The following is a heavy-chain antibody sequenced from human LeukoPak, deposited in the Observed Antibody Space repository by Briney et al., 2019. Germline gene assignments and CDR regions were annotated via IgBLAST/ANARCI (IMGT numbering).Heavy chain of an antibody. J-gene: IGHJ4*02. CDR1: GGSISSYY. V-gene: IGHV4-59*01. CDR2: IYYSGST. Sequence: SETLFLTCTVSGGSISSYYWSWIRQPPGKGLEWIGYIYYSGSTNYNPSLKSRVTISVDTSKNQFSLKLSSVTAADTAVYYCARGRRDGYNYYFDYWGQGTLVTVSS. D-gene: IGHD5-24*01. CDR3: ARGRRDGYNYYFDY.